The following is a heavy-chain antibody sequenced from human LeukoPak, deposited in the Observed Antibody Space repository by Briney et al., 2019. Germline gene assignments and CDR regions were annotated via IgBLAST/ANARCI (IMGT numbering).Heavy chain of an antibody. CDR1: GHTLTELS. J-gene: IGHJ4*02. CDR3: ALVQGATWVGY. CDR2: FDPEDGKT. V-gene: IGHV1-24*01. D-gene: IGHD1-26*01. Sequence: ASVKVSCKVSGHTLTELSVHWVRQAPGRGLEWMGGFDPEDGKTIYAQKFQGRVTMTEDTSTDTAHMELSSLRSDDTAVYYCALVQGATWVGYWGQGTLVTVSS.